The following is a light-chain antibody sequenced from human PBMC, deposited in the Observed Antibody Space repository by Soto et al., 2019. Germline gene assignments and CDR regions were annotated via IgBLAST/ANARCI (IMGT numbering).Light chain of an antibody. CDR3: QQRNNWPPSWT. CDR1: PSVSSY. J-gene: IGKJ1*01. V-gene: IGKV3-11*01. CDR2: DAS. Sequence: VSTQSPATLSLSPGERATLSCRAIPSVSSYIAWYQQKPGQPPRLLIYDASNRATGIPARFSGSGSGTDFTLTISSLEPEDFAVYYCQQRNNWPPSWTFGQGTKVDNK.